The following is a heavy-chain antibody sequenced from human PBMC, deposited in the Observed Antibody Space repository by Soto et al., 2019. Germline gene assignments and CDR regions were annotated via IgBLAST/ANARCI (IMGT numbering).Heavy chain of an antibody. CDR3: ATDGVRFSSGISYDYGMDV. CDR1: GGSFSSYY. D-gene: IGHD5-18*01. Sequence: SETLSLTCAVYGGSFSSYYWSWIRQPPGKGLEWIGYIYYSGSTNYNPSLKSRVTISVDTSKNQFSLKLSSVTAADTAVYDCATDGVRFSSGISYDYGMDVCGQGTTVTVS. V-gene: IGHV4-59*01. CDR2: IYYSGST. J-gene: IGHJ6*02.